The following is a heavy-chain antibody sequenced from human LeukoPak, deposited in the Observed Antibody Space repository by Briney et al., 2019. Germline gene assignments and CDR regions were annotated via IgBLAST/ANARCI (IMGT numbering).Heavy chain of an antibody. CDR2: ISDSGGRT. Sequence: GRSLRPACVLSAITVSNYGTSWVRHAPGEWMEWVAGISDSGGRTNYADSVKGRFTISRDRPKNTLYLQMNSLRAEDTAVYFCAKRGVVIRVILVGFHKEAYYFDSWGQGALVSVSS. D-gene: IGHD3-22*01. CDR3: AKRGVVIRVILVGFHKEAYYFDS. J-gene: IGHJ4*02. CDR1: AITVSNYG. V-gene: IGHV3-23*01.